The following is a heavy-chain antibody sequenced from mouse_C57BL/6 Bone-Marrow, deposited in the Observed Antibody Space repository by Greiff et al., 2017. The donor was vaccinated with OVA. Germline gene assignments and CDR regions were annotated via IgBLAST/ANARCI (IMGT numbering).Heavy chain of an antibody. D-gene: IGHD1-1*01. CDR2: INPNNGGT. V-gene: IGHV1-26*01. CDR1: GYTFTDYY. J-gene: IGHJ2*01. Sequence: VQLKQSGPELVKPGASVKISCKASGYTFTDYYMNWVKQSHGKSLEWIGDINPNNGGTSYNQKFKGKATLTVDKSSSTAYMELRSLTSEDSAVYYCARWIYYYGSSYFDYWGQGTTLTVSS. CDR3: ARWIYYYGSSYFDY.